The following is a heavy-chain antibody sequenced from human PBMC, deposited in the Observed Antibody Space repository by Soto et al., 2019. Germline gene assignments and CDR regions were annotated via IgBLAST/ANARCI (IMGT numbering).Heavy chain of an antibody. CDR2: FNPGGGSP. J-gene: IGHJ4*02. Sequence: ASVKVSCKASGYTFTSYYIHWVRQAPGEGLEGMGIFNPGGGSPSYAQRFQGRVTMTGDASTRTIYMDLTSLRSEDTAVYYCARDQSSGYGVDYWGQGTLVTVSS. D-gene: IGHD3-22*01. CDR3: ARDQSSGYGVDY. CDR1: GYTFTSYY. V-gene: IGHV1-46*01.